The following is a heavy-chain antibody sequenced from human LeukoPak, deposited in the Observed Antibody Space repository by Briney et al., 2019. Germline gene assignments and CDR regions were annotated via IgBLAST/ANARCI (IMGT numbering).Heavy chain of an antibody. J-gene: IGHJ5*02. D-gene: IGHD6-6*01. Sequence: GGSLRLSCAASGFTFSSYSMNWVRQAPGKGLEWVSSISSSSSYIYYADSVKGRFTISRGNAKNSLYLQMNSLRAEDTAVYYCARDYTRGIAARPLNWFDPWGQGTLVTVSS. CDR2: ISSSSSYI. CDR1: GFTFSSYS. V-gene: IGHV3-21*01. CDR3: ARDYTRGIAARPLNWFDP.